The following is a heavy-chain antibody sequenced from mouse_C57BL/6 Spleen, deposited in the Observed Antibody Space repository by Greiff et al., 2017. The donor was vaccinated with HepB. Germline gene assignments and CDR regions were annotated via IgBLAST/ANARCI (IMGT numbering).Heavy chain of an antibody. CDR2: ISSGGDYI. CDR1: GFTFSSYA. V-gene: IGHV5-9-1*02. Sequence: DVMLVESGEGLVKPGGSLKLSCAASGFTFSSYAMSWVRQTPEKRLEWVAYISSGGDYIYYADTVKGRFTISRDNARNTLYLQMSSLKSEDTAMYYCTRSRHYYAMDYWGQGTSVTVSS. J-gene: IGHJ4*01. CDR3: TRSRHYYAMDY.